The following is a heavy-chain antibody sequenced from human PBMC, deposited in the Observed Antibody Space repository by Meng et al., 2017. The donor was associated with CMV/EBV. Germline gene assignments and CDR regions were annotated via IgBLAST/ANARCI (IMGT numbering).Heavy chain of an antibody. Sequence: GESLKISCAASGFTFSSYAMHWVRQAPGKGLEWVAVISYDGSNKYYADSVKGRFTISRDNSKNTLFPQMNSLRGEDTAMYYCARVFQAGSSPSMVFQHWGQGTLVTVSS. CDR2: ISYDGSNK. CDR1: GFTFSSYA. J-gene: IGHJ1*01. D-gene: IGHD1-26*01. CDR3: ARVFQAGSSPSMVFQH. V-gene: IGHV3-30*04.